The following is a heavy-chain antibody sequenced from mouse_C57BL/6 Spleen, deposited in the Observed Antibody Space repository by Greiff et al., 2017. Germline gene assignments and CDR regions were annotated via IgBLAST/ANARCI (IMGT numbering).Heavy chain of an antibody. D-gene: IGHD2-3*01. CDR1: GYAFSSYW. V-gene: IGHV1-80*01. Sequence: VQLQQSGAELVKPGASVKISCKASGYAFSSYWMNWVKQRPGKGLEWIGQIYPGDGDTNSNGKFKGKATLTADKSSSTAYMQLSSLTSEDSAVYFCARGGGYYHYAMDYWGQGTSVTVSS. J-gene: IGHJ4*01. CDR2: IYPGDGDT. CDR3: ARGGGYYHYAMDY.